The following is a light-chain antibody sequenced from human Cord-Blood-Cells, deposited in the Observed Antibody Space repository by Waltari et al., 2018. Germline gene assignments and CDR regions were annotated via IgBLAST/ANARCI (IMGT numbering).Light chain of an antibody. CDR3: QSADSSGTYVV. V-gene: IGLV3-25*03. Sequence: SYELTQPPSVSVSPGQTARITCSGDALPKQYADWYQQKPGQAPGLVIYKDSERPSGIPERFSGSSSGTTVTLTISGVQAEDEADYYCQSADSSGTYVVFGGGTKLTVL. CDR2: KDS. J-gene: IGLJ2*01. CDR1: ALPKQY.